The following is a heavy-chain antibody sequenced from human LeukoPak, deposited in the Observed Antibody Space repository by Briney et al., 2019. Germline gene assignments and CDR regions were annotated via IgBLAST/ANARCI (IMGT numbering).Heavy chain of an antibody. CDR1: GFTFSSYS. D-gene: IGHD5-18*01. Sequence: GGSLRLSCAASGFTFSSYSMNWVRQAPGKGLEWVSSISSSSSYIYYADSVKGRFTISRDNARNSLYLQMNSLRAEDTAVSYCARARSPLWFNPYYYGMDVWGQGTPVTVSS. J-gene: IGHJ6*02. CDR3: ARARSPLWFNPYYYGMDV. V-gene: IGHV3-21*01. CDR2: ISSSSSYI.